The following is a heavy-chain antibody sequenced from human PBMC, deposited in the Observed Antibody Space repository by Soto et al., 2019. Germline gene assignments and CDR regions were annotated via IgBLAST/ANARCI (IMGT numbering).Heavy chain of an antibody. J-gene: IGHJ4*02. CDR3: VRTSLVAGAATRAAY. Sequence: EVQLVESGGGLVQPGGSLRLSCAASGFTFSNYWMHWVRQAPGKGLVWVSRINSDGSSTTNADSVTGRFTISRDSAKNGLFLQTNGLRAEDTAVYYCVRTSLVAGAATRAAYRDEVTL. CDR2: INSDGSST. CDR1: GFTFSNYW. D-gene: IGHD2-15*01. V-gene: IGHV3-74*01.